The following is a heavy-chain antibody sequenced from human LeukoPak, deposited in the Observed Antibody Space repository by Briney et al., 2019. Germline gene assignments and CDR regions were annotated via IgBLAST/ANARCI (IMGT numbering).Heavy chain of an antibody. V-gene: IGHV4-38-2*02. CDR1: GYSISSGYY. CDR3: ASNLHGYYYYMDV. CDR2: IYHSGST. J-gene: IGHJ6*03. Sequence: PSETLSLTCTVSGYSISSGYYWGWIRQPPGKGLEWIGSIYHSGSTYYNPSLKSRVTISVDTSKNQFSLKLSSVTAADTAVYYCASNLHGYYYYMDVWGKGTTVTVSS.